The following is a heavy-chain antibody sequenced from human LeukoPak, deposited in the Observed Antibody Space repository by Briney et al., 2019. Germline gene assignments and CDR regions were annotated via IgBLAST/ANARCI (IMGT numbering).Heavy chain of an antibody. CDR2: IYYSGST. J-gene: IGHJ4*02. Sequence: PSQTLSLTCTVSGGSISSGDYYWSWIRQPPGTGLEWIGYIYYSGSTYYNPSLKSRVTISVDTSKNQFSLKLSSVTAADTAVYYCARVVGVANKHFDYWGQGTLVTVSS. D-gene: IGHD3-3*01. V-gene: IGHV4-30-4*08. CDR1: GGSISSGDYY. CDR3: ARVVGVANKHFDY.